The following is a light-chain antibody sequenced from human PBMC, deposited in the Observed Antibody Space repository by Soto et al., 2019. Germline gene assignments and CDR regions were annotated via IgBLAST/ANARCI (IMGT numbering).Light chain of an antibody. V-gene: IGLV2-8*01. CDR2: EVS. Sequence: QSVLTQPPSASGSPGQSVTISCTGTSSDVGGYNYVSWYQQHPGKVPKVMIYEVSKRPSGVPDRFSGSKSGNTASLTVSGLQAEDEADYYCCSYAGSNVIFGGGTQLTVL. CDR3: CSYAGSNVI. CDR1: SSDVGGYNY. J-gene: IGLJ2*01.